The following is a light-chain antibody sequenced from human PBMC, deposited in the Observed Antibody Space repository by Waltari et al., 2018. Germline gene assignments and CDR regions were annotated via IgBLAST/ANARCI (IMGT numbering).Light chain of an antibody. V-gene: IGKV3-20*01. J-gene: IGKJ1*01. CDR2: GAS. Sequence: IVLTQSPDTLSLSPGERATLSCRASQSVNSNYLAWYQQKPGQAPRLLIYGASNRATCIPDRFSGSWSGTDFTLTISRLGPEDFAVYYCQQYGNSLTWSFGQGTKVEI. CDR3: QQYGNSLTWS. CDR1: QSVNSNY.